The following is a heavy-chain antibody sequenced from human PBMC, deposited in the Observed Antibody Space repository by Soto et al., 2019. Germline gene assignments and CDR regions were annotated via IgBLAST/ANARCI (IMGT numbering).Heavy chain of an antibody. CDR1: GDTFNFYS. CDR3: ASSYGSGYRAFDY. D-gene: IGHD3-10*01. Sequence: QVQLVQSGAEVKRPGSSVKVSYKASGDTFNFYSINWVRQAPGLGLEWMGRVNPIVRMSNYAQKFQGRVTMTADKSTSTAYMELSILRSEDTAIYYCASSYGSGYRAFDYWGQGALVTVSS. V-gene: IGHV1-69*02. J-gene: IGHJ4*02. CDR2: VNPIVRMS.